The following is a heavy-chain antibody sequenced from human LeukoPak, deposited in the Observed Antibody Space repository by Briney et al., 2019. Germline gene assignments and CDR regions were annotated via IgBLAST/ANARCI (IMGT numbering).Heavy chain of an antibody. CDR3: ARSREINYYDSSGHFDY. CDR1: GYSFTGYG. D-gene: IGHD3-22*01. CDR2: ISPYNGNT. Sequence: ASVKVSCKASGYSFTGYGISWVRQAPGQGLEWMGWISPYNGNTNYAQKLQGRVTMTTDTSTSTAYMDLRSLTSDDTAVYCCARSREINYYDSSGHFDYWGQGTLVSVSS. V-gene: IGHV1-18*01. J-gene: IGHJ4*02.